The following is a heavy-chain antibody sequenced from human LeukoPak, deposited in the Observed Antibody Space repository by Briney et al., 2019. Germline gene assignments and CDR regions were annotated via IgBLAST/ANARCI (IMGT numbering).Heavy chain of an antibody. V-gene: IGHV1-69*13. J-gene: IGHJ4*02. CDR1: GGTFSSYA. D-gene: IGHD3-10*01. CDR2: IIPIFGTA. Sequence: AASVKVSCKASGGTFSSYAISWVRQAPGQGLEWMGGIIPIFGTANYAQKFQGRVTITADESTSTAYMELSNLRSEDTAVYYCATHMVRGVSTYFDYWGQGTLVTVSS. CDR3: ATHMVRGVSTYFDY.